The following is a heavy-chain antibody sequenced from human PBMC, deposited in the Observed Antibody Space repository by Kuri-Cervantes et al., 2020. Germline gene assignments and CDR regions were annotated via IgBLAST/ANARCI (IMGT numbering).Heavy chain of an antibody. J-gene: IGHJ4*02. V-gene: IGHV3-9*01. Sequence: GGSLRLCCAASGFTFDDYAMHWVRQAPGKGLEWVSGISWNSGSIGYADSVKGRFTISRDNAKNSLYLQMNSLRAEDTALYYCAKAIYGDYAYAANLFDYWGQGTLVTVSS. CDR3: AKAIYGDYAYAANLFDY. CDR2: ISWNSGSI. D-gene: IGHD4-17*01. CDR1: GFTFDDYA.